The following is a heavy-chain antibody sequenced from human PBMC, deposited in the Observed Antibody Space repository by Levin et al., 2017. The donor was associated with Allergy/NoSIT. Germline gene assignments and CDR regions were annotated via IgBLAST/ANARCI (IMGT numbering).Heavy chain of an antibody. V-gene: IGHV1-2*02. D-gene: IGHD6-19*01. CDR3: AAAKTGYSSGWAKGHDAFDI. CDR2: INPNSGGT. CDR1: GYTFTGYY. Sequence: GASVKVSCKASGYTFTGYYMHWVRQAPGQGLEWMGWINPNSGGTNYAQKFQGRVTMTRDTSISTAYMELSRLRSDDTAVYYCAAAKTGYSSGWAKGHDAFDIWGQGTMVTVSS. J-gene: IGHJ3*02.